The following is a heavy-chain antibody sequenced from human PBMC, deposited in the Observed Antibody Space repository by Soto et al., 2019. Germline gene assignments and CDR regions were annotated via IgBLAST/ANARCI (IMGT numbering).Heavy chain of an antibody. V-gene: IGHV3-43*01. J-gene: IGHJ4*02. CDR3: AKSVVRELINPVDY. CDR1: GFTFDDHS. CDR2: IAWGGGYT. Sequence: GGSLRLSYAASGFTFDDHSMHWVRQVPGKGLEWVSLIAWGGGYTYYADSVKGRFTISRDNSKNSLYLQMNSLRTEDTALYYCAKSVVRELINPVDYWGQGTLVTVSS. D-gene: IGHD3-10*01.